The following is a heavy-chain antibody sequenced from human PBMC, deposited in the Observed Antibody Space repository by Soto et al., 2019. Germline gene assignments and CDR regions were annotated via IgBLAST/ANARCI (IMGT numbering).Heavy chain of an antibody. V-gene: IGHV3-30-3*02. Sequence: GGSLRLSCAVSGFALSTFAMHWVRQAPGKGLEWVATTSYDGLNTFYGESVRGRFSISRDTSKNTLFLQMNSLKTEDTAVYYCAKSSSGLRDYFDSWGRGTLVTVSS. CDR3: AKSSSGLRDYFDS. J-gene: IGHJ4*02. D-gene: IGHD3-10*01. CDR2: TSYDGLNT. CDR1: GFALSTFA.